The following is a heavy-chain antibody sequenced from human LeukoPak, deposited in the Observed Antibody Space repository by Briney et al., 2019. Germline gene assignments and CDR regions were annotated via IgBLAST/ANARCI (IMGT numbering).Heavy chain of an antibody. J-gene: IGHJ5*02. CDR1: GFTFSSYA. CDR3: AKVWRDGYGT. D-gene: IGHD5-24*01. Sequence: PGASPRLSCAASGFTFSSYAMSWVRQAPGKGLEWVSAISGSGGSTYYADSVKGRFTISRDNSKNTLYLQMNSLRAEDTAVYYCAKVWRDGYGTWGQGTLVTVSS. V-gene: IGHV3-23*01. CDR2: ISGSGGST.